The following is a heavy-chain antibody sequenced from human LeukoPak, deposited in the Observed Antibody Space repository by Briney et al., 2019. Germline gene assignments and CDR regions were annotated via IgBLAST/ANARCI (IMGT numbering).Heavy chain of an antibody. Sequence: PSQTLSLTCTVSGGSISGGSYYWSWIRQPAGKGLEWIGRIYTSGSANYNPSLKSRVTISVDTSENQFSLKLSSVTAADTAVYYCARGWEGYYYYMDVWGKGTTVTVSS. CDR2: IYTSGSA. CDR3: ARGWEGYYYYMDV. V-gene: IGHV4-61*02. J-gene: IGHJ6*03. D-gene: IGHD1-26*01. CDR1: GGSISGGSYY.